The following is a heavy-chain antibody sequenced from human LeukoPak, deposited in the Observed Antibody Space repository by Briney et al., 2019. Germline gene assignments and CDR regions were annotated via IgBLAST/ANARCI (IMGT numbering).Heavy chain of an antibody. V-gene: IGHV4-34*01. CDR2: VDHSGDT. D-gene: IGHD3-22*01. J-gene: IGHJ5*02. Sequence: SETLSLICAVYGGSFSDYYWSWIRQPPGKGLEGIGEVDHSGDTNYNPSLKSRVTISVGTSGNQFSLRLTSVTAADTAVYYCARGRRVYYDVSGYYYPSWGQGTLVTVST. CDR3: ARGRRVYYDVSGYYYPS. CDR1: GGSFSDYY.